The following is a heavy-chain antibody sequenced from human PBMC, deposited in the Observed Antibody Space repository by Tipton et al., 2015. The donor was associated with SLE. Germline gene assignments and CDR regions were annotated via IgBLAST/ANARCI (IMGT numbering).Heavy chain of an antibody. CDR2: IYYSGST. CDR1: GGSVSSGSYY. Sequence: TLSLTCTVSGGSVSSGSYYWAWIRQLPGKGPEWIGTIYYSGSTYYYPSLKSRITISVDTSKNPFSLEVRSVTAADTAVYYCVRLRSKVLIDYWGQGILVTVSS. D-gene: IGHD2-8*01. J-gene: IGHJ4*02. V-gene: IGHV4-39*07. CDR3: VRLRSKVLIDY.